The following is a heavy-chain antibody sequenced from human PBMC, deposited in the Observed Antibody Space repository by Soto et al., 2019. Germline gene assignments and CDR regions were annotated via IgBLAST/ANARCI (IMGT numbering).Heavy chain of an antibody. D-gene: IGHD3-10*01. CDR3: AKNVKWFGELFSWFDP. CDR1: GFTFSSYA. Sequence: RLSCAASGFTFSSYAMSWVRQAPGKGLEWVSAISGSGGSTYYADSVKGRFTISRDNSKNTLYLQMNSLRAEDTAVYYCAKNVKWFGELFSWFDPWGQGTLVTVSS. CDR2: ISGSGGST. V-gene: IGHV3-23*01. J-gene: IGHJ5*02.